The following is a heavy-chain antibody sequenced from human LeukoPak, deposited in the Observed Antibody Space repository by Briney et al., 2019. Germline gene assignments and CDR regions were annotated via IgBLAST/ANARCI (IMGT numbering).Heavy chain of an antibody. CDR3: ASAGSYWVDY. CDR1: GASITSSSYY. CDR2: TYYSGST. Sequence: SETLSLTCTVSGASITSSSYYWGWIRQPPGKGLEWIGSTYYSGSTYYNPSLESRVTISVDTSKNQFSLKLTSVTAADTAVYYCASAGSYWVDYSGQGTLVTVSS. D-gene: IGHD1-26*01. V-gene: IGHV4-39*01. J-gene: IGHJ4*02.